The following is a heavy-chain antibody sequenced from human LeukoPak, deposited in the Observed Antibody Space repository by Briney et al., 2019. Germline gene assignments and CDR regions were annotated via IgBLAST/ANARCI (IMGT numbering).Heavy chain of an antibody. Sequence: LSCAXXGFTFSRYAXSWVRQAPGKGLXWVSAISGSGGSTYYADSVRGRFTICRDNAKKTLYLQMNSLRAEDTAVYYCAKDYYYYYYMDVWGKGTTVTVSS. CDR3: AKDYYYYYYMDV. CDR1: GFTFSRYA. V-gene: IGHV3-23*01. CDR2: ISGSGGST. J-gene: IGHJ6*03.